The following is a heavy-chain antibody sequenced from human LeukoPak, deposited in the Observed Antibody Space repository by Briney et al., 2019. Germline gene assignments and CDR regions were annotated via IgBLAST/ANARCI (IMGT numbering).Heavy chain of an antibody. CDR3: ARDITIFGVVQSPRGNIDV. D-gene: IGHD3-3*01. Sequence: SETLSLTCAVYGVSFSGYYWSWIRQPPGKGLEWIGEINHSGSTNYNPSLKSRVTISVDTSKNQFSLKLSSVTAADTAVYYCARDITIFGVVQSPRGNIDVWGKGTTVTVSS. V-gene: IGHV4-34*01. J-gene: IGHJ6*03. CDR1: GVSFSGYY. CDR2: INHSGST.